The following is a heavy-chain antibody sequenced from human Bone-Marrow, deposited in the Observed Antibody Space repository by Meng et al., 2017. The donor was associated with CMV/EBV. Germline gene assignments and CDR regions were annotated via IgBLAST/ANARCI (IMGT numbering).Heavy chain of an antibody. Sequence: GGSLRLSCAASGFTVSSNYMNWVRQAPGKGLEWVSSINPDSDYIYSADSLKGRFTISRDNAKNMLYLQMSSLKTDDTAIYYCAREVNSGYESSGPSYCGQGTLVTVSS. CDR3: AREVNSGYESSGPSY. J-gene: IGHJ4*02. D-gene: IGHD3-10*01. CDR2: INPDSDYI. CDR1: GFTVSSNY. V-gene: IGHV3-21*01.